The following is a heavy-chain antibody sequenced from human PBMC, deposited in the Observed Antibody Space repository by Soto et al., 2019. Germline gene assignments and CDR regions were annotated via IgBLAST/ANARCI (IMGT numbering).Heavy chain of an antibody. CDR1: GFTFSNYV. CDR2: IFFDGNNK. Sequence: QVQLVESGGGVVQPGRSLRLSCAASGFTFSNYVMHWVRQAPGKGLEWVAVIFFDGNNKDYADSVKGRFTISRDNSKNTLFLQMNSLRVEDTAVYYCARVWFGDPPYGMDVWGQGTTVTVSS. CDR3: ARVWFGDPPYGMDV. J-gene: IGHJ6*02. D-gene: IGHD3-10*01. V-gene: IGHV3-30-3*01.